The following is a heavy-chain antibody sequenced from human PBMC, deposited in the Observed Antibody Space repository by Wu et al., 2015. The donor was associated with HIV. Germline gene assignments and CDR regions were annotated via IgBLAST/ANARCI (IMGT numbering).Heavy chain of an antibody. CDR2: IIPIFGTA. CDR3: ARDRIEYSSPGNYYYYMDV. D-gene: IGHD6-6*01. V-gene: IGHV1-69*12. J-gene: IGHJ6*03. CDR1: GGTFSSYA. Sequence: QVQLVQSGAEVKKPGSSVKVSCKASGGTFSSYAISWVRQAPGQGLEWMGGIIPIFGTANYAQKFQGRVTITADESTSTAYMELSSLRSEDTAVYYCARDRIEYSSPGNYYYYMDVWGKGTTGHRLL.